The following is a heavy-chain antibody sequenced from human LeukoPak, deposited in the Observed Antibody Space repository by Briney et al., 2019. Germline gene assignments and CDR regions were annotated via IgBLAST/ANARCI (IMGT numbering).Heavy chain of an antibody. V-gene: IGHV4-4*07. CDR2: IYTSGST. J-gene: IGHJ5*02. CDR3: AGEMTSGWTGGWFGP. CDR1: GGSLSSYY. Sequence: SETLSLTCTVSGGSLSSYYWSWIRQPAGKGLEWIGRIYTSGSTNYNPSLKRRVTMSVDTSKNQFSLKLSSVTAADTAVYYCAGEMTSGWTGGWFGPWGRGTLVTVSS. D-gene: IGHD3/OR15-3a*01.